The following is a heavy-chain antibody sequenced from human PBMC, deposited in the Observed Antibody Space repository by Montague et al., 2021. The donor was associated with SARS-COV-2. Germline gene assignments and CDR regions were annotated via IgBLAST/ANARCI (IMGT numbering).Heavy chain of an antibody. CDR1: GFTFSSYW. Sequence: SRRLSFAASGFTFSSYWMHWFRQAPGKGLVWVSYINSDGSITHYADSVKGRFTISRDNAKSTLYLQMNNLRAEDTAVYYCAKGGFYRFDAFDTWGQGTILTVSS. D-gene: IGHD2/OR15-2a*01. J-gene: IGHJ3*02. V-gene: IGHV3-74*01. CDR2: INSDGSIT. CDR3: AKGGFYRFDAFDT.